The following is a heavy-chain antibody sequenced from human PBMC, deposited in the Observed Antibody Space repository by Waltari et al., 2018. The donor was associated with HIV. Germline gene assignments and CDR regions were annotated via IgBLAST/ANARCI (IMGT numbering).Heavy chain of an antibody. CDR3: ARVLFAVGSNWFDP. J-gene: IGHJ5*02. D-gene: IGHD1-26*01. Sequence: QVQLQESGPALVKPSETLSLTCTVPGGPFNSYHWTWIRQPPGKGLEWIGYIYYTGRTNCNPSLKGRVTISVDTSKNQFSLKLSSVTAADTAVYYCARVLFAVGSNWFDPLGQGTLVTVSS. V-gene: IGHV4-59*01. CDR2: IYYTGRT. CDR1: GGPFNSYH.